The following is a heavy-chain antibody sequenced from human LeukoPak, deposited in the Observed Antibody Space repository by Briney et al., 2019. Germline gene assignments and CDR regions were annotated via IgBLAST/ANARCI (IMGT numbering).Heavy chain of an antibody. CDR1: GFTFSDYY. D-gene: IGHD1-20*01. J-gene: IGHJ6*02. Sequence: GGSLRLSCAASGFTFSDYYMSWIRQAPGKGLEWVSYISSSGSTIYYADSVKGRFTIPRDNAKNSLYLQMNSLRAEDTAVYYCARDRPGGITGTTFYYYYGMDVWGQGTTVTVSS. CDR3: ARDRPGGITGTTFYYYYGMDV. CDR2: ISSSGSTI. V-gene: IGHV3-11*01.